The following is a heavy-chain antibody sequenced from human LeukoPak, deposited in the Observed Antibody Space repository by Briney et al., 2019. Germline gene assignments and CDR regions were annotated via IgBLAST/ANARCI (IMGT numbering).Heavy chain of an antibody. CDR1: GFTFSSYW. CDR2: IKQDGSEK. CDR3: ARDSDYGDYYFDY. V-gene: IGHV3-7*01. J-gene: IGHJ4*02. Sequence: PGGSLRLSCAASGFTFSSYWMSWVRQAPGKGLEWVANIKQDGSEKYYVDSVKGRFTISRDNAKNSLYQQMNSLRAEDTAVYYCARDSDYGDYYFDYWGQGTLVTVSS. D-gene: IGHD4-17*01.